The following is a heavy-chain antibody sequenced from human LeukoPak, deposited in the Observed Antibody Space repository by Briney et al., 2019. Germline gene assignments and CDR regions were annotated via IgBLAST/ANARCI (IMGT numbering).Heavy chain of an antibody. V-gene: IGHV4-34*01. CDR2: INHSEST. J-gene: IGHJ4*02. D-gene: IGHD3-10*01. Sequence: SETLSLTCAVYGGSFSGYYWSWIRQPPGKGLEWIGEINHSESTNYNPSLKSRVTISVDTSKNQFSLQLSSVTAADTAVYYCARGMVRGAAFDYWGQGTLVTVSS. CDR1: GGSFSGYY. CDR3: ARGMVRGAAFDY.